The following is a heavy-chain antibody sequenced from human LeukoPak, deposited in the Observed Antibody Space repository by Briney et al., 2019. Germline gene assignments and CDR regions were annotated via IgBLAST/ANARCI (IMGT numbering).Heavy chain of an antibody. V-gene: IGHV1-18*01. CDR1: GYTFTSYG. J-gene: IGHJ6*03. Sequence: ASVKVSCKASGYTFTSYGISWVRQAPGQGLEWMGWINGYNDNTNYAQKLQGRVTMTTDTSTSTAYMELRSLRSDDTAVYYCARSGYGDYYYMDVWGKGTTVAVSS. D-gene: IGHD6-25*01. CDR3: ARSGYGDYYYMDV. CDR2: INGYNDNT.